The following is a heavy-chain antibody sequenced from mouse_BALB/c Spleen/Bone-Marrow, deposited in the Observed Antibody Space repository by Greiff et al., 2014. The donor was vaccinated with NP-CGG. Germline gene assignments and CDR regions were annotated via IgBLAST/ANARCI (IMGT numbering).Heavy chain of an antibody. D-gene: IGHD3-3*01. Sequence: QVQLKGSGPEGGGPGGSGKIFCKGSGYTFTDYAMHWGKQSHAKSLEWIGVISTYNGNTNYNQKFKGKATMTVDKSSSTAYMELARLTSEDSAIYYCARRGLRSYFDYWGQGTTLTVSS. CDR2: ISTYNGNT. J-gene: IGHJ2*01. V-gene: IGHV1-67*01. CDR1: GYTFTDYA. CDR3: ARRGLRSYFDY.